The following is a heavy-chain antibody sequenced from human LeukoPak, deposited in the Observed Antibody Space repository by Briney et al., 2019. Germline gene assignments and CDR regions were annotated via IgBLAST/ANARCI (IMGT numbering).Heavy chain of an antibody. CDR3: ARERGYYGSGSFDAFDI. CDR2: ISGSGDST. CDR1: GFTFSSYA. Sequence: GGSLRLSCAVSGFTFSSYAMSWVRQAPGKGLEWVSAISGSGDSTYYADSVKGRFTISRDNSKNTLYLQMNSLRAEDTAVYYCARERGYYGSGSFDAFDIWGQGTMVTVSS. J-gene: IGHJ3*02. D-gene: IGHD3-10*01. V-gene: IGHV3-23*01.